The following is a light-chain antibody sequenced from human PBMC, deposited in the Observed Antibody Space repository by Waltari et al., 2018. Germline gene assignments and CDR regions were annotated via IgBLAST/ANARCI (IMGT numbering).Light chain of an antibody. CDR2: DVS. Sequence: QSALTQPASVSGSPGHSITISCTGTSSDVGGYNYVSWYQQHPGKAPKLMIYDVSKRPSGVSNRFSGSKSGNTASLTISGLQAEDEADYYCSSYTSSSPYVFGTGTKVTVL. J-gene: IGLJ1*01. CDR3: SSYTSSSPYV. V-gene: IGLV2-14*01. CDR1: SSDVGGYNY.